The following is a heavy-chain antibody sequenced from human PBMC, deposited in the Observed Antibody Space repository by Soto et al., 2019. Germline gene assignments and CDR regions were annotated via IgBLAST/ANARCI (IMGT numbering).Heavy chain of an antibody. CDR1: GGSISSSSYY. CDR3: ATFTTGRDGYNDFDY. Sequence: SETLSRTCTVSGGSISSSSYYWGWIRQPPGKGLEWIGSIYYSGSTYYNPSLKSRVTISVDTSKNQFSLKLSSVTAADTAVYYCATFTTGRDGYNDFDYWGQGTLVTVSS. J-gene: IGHJ4*02. D-gene: IGHD5-12*01. V-gene: IGHV4-39*01. CDR2: IYYSGST.